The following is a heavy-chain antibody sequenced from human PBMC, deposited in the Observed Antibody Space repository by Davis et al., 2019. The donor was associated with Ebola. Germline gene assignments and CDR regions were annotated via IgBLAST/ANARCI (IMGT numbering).Heavy chain of an antibody. J-gene: IGHJ6*02. D-gene: IGHD5-12*01. CDR1: GGTFSSYA. CDR2: IIPIFGTA. CDR3: ARGLCSGYDCYYYYYGMDV. V-gene: IGHV1-69*13. Sequence: SVKVSCKASGGTFSSYAISWVRQAPGQGLEWMGGIIPIFGTANYAQKFQGRVTITADESTSTAYMELSSLRSEDTAVYYCARGLCSGYDCYYYYYGMDVWGQGTTVTVSS.